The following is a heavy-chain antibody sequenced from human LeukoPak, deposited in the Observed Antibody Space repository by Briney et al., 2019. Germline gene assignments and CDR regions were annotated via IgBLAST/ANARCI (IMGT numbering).Heavy chain of an antibody. V-gene: IGHV4-34*01. CDR1: GGSFSGYY. J-gene: IGHJ6*03. D-gene: IGHD2-2*01. Sequence: PSETLSLTCAVYGGSFSGYYWSWIRQPPGKGLVWIGEINHSGSTNYNPSLKSRVTISVDTSKNQFSLKLSSVTAADTAVYYCARLGYCSSTSCYRYYYYMDVWGKGTTVTVSS. CDR2: INHSGST. CDR3: ARLGYCSSTSCYRYYYYMDV.